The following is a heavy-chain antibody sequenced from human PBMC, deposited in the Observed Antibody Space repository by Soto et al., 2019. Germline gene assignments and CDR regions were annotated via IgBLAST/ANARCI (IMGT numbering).Heavy chain of an antibody. Sequence: ASVKVSCKASGYTFSSYAIHWVRQAPGQRLEWMGWINAGNGNTKYPQKFQGRVTITRDTSASAAYMDLSSLRSEDTAVYYYARDGAVAYHINFDYWGQGTLVTVSS. CDR3: ARDGAVAYHINFDY. CDR2: INAGNGNT. J-gene: IGHJ4*02. D-gene: IGHD6-19*01. CDR1: GYTFSSYA. V-gene: IGHV1-3*01.